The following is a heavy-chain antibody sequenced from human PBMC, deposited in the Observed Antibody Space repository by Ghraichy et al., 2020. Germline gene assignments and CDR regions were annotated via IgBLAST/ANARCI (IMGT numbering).Heavy chain of an antibody. D-gene: IGHD3-3*01. V-gene: IGHV4-39*01. CDR1: GGSISSSSYY. Sequence: SETLSLTCTVSGGSISSSSYYWGWIRQPPGKGLEWIGSIYYSGSTYYNPSLKSRVTISVDTSKNQFSLKLSSVTAADTAVYYCARREFWSGYYRGWFDPWGQGTLVTVSS. CDR2: IYYSGST. CDR3: ARREFWSGYYRGWFDP. J-gene: IGHJ5*02.